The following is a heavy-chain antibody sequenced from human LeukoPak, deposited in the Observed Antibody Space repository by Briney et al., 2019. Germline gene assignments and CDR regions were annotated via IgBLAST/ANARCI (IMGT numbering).Heavy chain of an antibody. CDR1: GLTFSKYS. D-gene: IGHD2-15*01. J-gene: IGHJ4*02. Sequence: GGSLRLSCAASGLTFSKYSMTWVRQAPGKGLEWVSAISGSGGSTYYADSVKGRFTISRDNSKNTLYLQMNSLRAEDTAVYYCANKDIVVGGWGQGTLVTVSS. CDR3: ANKDIVVGG. CDR2: ISGSGGST. V-gene: IGHV3-23*01.